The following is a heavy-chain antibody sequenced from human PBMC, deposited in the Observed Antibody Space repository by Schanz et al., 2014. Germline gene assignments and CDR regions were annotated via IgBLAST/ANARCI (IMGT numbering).Heavy chain of an antibody. CDR2: LNFDETYT. CDR3: AKDMARGGYNWGFDS. D-gene: IGHD5-12*01. J-gene: IGHJ4*02. V-gene: IGHV3-74*01. Sequence: EVQLVESGGELIQPGGSLRLSCEASGFTFSRYWMHWVRQAPGKGLEWVSRLNFDETYTSYADSVKGRFTISRDNAKNTVYLQMTSLRAEDTAIYYCAKDMARGGYNWGFDSWGQGTLVTVSS. CDR1: GFTFSRYW.